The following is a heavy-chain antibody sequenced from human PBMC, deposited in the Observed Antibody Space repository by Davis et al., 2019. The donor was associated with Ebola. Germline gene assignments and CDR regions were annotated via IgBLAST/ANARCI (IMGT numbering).Heavy chain of an antibody. Sequence: PSETLSLTCTVSGGSISSSSYYWGWIRQPPGKGLEWIGSIYYSGSTYYNPSLKSRVTISVDTSKNQFSLKLSSVTAADTAVYYCARHTVSYRYTFRDTNGNNWFDPWGQGTLVTVSS. D-gene: IGHD3-16*02. J-gene: IGHJ5*02. CDR1: GGSISSSSYY. CDR2: IYYSGST. CDR3: ARHTVSYRYTFRDTNGNNWFDP. V-gene: IGHV4-39*01.